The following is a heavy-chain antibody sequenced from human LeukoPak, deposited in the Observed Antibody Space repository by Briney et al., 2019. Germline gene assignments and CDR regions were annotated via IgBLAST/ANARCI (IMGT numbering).Heavy chain of an antibody. CDR1: GGSISSSSYY. CDR3: ARRAPGRNFDY. J-gene: IGHJ4*02. D-gene: IGHD2-2*01. Sequence: PSETLSLTCTVSGGSISSSSYYWGWIPQPPGKGLDWIGNIYYSGSTYYNPSLKSGVAIYVHTSKNQFSLRLSSVTASDTAVYYCARRAPGRNFDYWGQGTLVTVSS. V-gene: IGHV4-39*01. CDR2: IYYSGST.